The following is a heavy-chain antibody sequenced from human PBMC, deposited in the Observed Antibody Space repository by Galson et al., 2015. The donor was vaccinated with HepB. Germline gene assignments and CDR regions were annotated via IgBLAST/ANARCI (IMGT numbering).Heavy chain of an antibody. J-gene: IGHJ4*02. CDR1: RGSISSSSYY. Sequence: SETLSLTCTVSRGSISSSSYYWGWIRQPPGKGLEWIGSLYYGGSTYYNPSLNSRVTISVDTSKNQFSLKLTSVTAADTAVYYCATRPYYYDSSAYYDGGAGEVYFDYWGQGTLVTVSS. CDR3: ATRPYYYDSSAYYDGGAGEVYFDY. CDR2: LYYGGST. V-gene: IGHV4-39*01. D-gene: IGHD3-22*01.